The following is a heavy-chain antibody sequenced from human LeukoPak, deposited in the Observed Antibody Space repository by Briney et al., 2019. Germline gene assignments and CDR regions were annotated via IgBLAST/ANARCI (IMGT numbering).Heavy chain of an antibody. CDR1: GYTFTVYY. CDR3: ARAPGYSSPFDY. CDR2: IIPIFGTA. D-gene: IGHD6-13*01. J-gene: IGHJ4*02. Sequence: SVKDSCKPSGYTFTVYYLHWVRHAPGQGLEWMGGIIPIFGTANYAQKFQGRVTITTDESTSTAYMELSSLRSEDTAVYYCARAPGYSSPFDYWGQGTLVTVSS. V-gene: IGHV1-69*05.